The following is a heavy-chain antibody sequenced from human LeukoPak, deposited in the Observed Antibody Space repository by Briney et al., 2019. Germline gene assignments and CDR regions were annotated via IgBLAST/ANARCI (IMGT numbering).Heavy chain of an antibody. V-gene: IGHV3-30*04. Sequence: PGGSLRLSCAASGFTFSSYAMHGVRQAPGKGLEWVAVISYDGSNKYYADSVKGRFTISRDNSKNTLYLQMNSLRAEDTAVYYCARDHSGIQLWLYFDYWGQGTLVTVSS. J-gene: IGHJ4*02. CDR1: GFTFSSYA. CDR2: ISYDGSNK. D-gene: IGHD5-18*01. CDR3: ARDHSGIQLWLYFDY.